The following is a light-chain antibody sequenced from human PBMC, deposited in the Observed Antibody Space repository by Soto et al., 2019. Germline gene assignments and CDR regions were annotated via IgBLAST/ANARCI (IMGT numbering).Light chain of an antibody. CDR3: QSYDSSLSVWV. J-gene: IGLJ3*02. CDR2: ANR. CDR1: SSNTGAGYA. Sequence: QSVLTQPPSVSGAPGQRVTLSCTWSSSNTGAGYAVHWYQQLPGAVPQLLIYANRNRPSGVPDRFSGSKSGTSASLAITGLQAEDEADYYCQSYDSSLSVWVFGGGTQLTVL. V-gene: IGLV1-40*01.